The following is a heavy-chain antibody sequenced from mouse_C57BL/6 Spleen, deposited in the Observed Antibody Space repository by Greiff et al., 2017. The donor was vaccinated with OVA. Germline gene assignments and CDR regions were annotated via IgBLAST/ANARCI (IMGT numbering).Heavy chain of an antibody. CDR2: IRLKSDNYAT. J-gene: IGHJ3*01. V-gene: IGHV6-3*01. CDR1: GFTFSNYW. Sequence: EVKVEESGGGLVQPGGSMKLSCVASGFTFSNYWMNWVRQSPEKGLEWVAQIRLKSDNYATHYAESVKGRFTISRDDSKSSVYLQMNNLRAEDTGIYYCTGDYYDYGAWFAYWGQGTLVTVSA. D-gene: IGHD2-4*01. CDR3: TGDYYDYGAWFAY.